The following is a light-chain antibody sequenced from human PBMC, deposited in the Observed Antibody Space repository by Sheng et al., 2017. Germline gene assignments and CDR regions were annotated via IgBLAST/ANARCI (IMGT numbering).Light chain of an antibody. V-gene: IGLV1-51*01. CDR1: NSNVGDNY. CDR3: GVWDNSLSAEV. Sequence: QSVLTQPPSVSAAPGQKVTISCSGSNSNVGDNYVCWYQQFPGTAPKLLIYDDSKRPSGIPDRFSASKSGTSVTLAITGLQTGDEAEYYCGVWDNSLSAEVLGGGTKLTVL. CDR2: DDS. J-gene: IGLJ3*02.